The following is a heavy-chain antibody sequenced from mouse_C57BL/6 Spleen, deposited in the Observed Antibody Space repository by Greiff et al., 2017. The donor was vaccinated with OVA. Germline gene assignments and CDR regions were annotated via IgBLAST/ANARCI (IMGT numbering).Heavy chain of an antibody. CDR1: GFTFTDYY. D-gene: IGHD1-1*01. Sequence: EVKLQESGGGLVQPGGSLSLSCAASGFTFTDYYMSWVRQPPGKALEWLGFIRNKANGYTTEYSASVKGRFTISRDNSQSILYLQMNALRAEDSATYYCARPNYYGSIYYAMDYWGQGTSVTVSS. V-gene: IGHV7-3*01. CDR2: IRNKANGYTT. J-gene: IGHJ4*01. CDR3: ARPNYYGSIYYAMDY.